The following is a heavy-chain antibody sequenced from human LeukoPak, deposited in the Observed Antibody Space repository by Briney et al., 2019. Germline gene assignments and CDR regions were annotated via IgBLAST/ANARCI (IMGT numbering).Heavy chain of an antibody. D-gene: IGHD3-9*01. CDR1: GFTFSSYA. CDR3: VKDYDILTGYFDY. Sequence: GGSLRLSCAASGFTFSSYAMHWVRQAPGKGLEYVSAISSNGGSTYYADSVKGRFTISRDNSKNTLYLQMSSLRAEDTAVYYCVKDYDILTGYFDYWGQGTLVTVSS. J-gene: IGHJ4*02. CDR2: ISSNGGST. V-gene: IGHV3-64D*06.